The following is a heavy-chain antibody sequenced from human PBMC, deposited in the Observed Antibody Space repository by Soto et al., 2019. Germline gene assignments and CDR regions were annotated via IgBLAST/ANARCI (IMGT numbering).Heavy chain of an antibody. V-gene: IGHV4-59*08. J-gene: IGHJ5*02. CDR2: IYYSGST. Sequence: SETLSLTCTVSGGSISSYYWSWIRQPPGKGLEWIGYIYYSGSTNYNPSLKSRVTISVDTSKNQFSLKLSSVTAADTAVYYCARLSISGALPFDPRGQGNLVTVSS. CDR1: GGSISSYY. D-gene: IGHD3-3*01. CDR3: ARLSISGALPFDP.